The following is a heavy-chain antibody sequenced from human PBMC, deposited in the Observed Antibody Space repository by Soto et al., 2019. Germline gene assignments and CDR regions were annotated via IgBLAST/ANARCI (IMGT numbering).Heavy chain of an antibody. CDR3: ARHNYGSGSTYFDY. CDR1: GGPISSYY. Sequence: SETLSLTCTVSGGPISSYYWSWIRQPPGKGLEWIGYIYYSGSTNYNPSLKSRVTISVDTSKNQFSLKLNSMTAADTAVYYCARHNYGSGSTYFDYWGQGTLVTVSS. J-gene: IGHJ4*02. D-gene: IGHD3-10*01. CDR2: IYYSGST. V-gene: IGHV4-59*08.